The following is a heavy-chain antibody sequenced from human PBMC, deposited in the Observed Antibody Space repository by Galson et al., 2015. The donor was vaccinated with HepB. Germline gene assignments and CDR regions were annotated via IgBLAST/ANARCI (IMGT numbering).Heavy chain of an antibody. J-gene: IGHJ4*02. V-gene: IGHV4-61*01. CDR1: GGSVSSGSYY. CDR2: IYYSGST. Sequence: LSLTCTVSGGSVSSGSYYWSWIRQPPGKGLEWIGYIYYSGSTNYNPSLKSRVTISVDTSKNQFSLKLSSVTAADTAVYYCARYQPLTGYFDYWGQGTLVTVSS. D-gene: IGHD2-2*01. CDR3: ARYQPLTGYFDY.